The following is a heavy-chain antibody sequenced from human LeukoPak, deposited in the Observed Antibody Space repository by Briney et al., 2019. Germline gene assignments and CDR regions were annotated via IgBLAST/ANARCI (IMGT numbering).Heavy chain of an antibody. J-gene: IGHJ5*02. V-gene: IGHV4-30-4*01. D-gene: IGHD4-17*01. CDR3: ASKTTVSPHWFDP. Sequence: SETLSLTCTVSGGSTNYYYWSWIRQPPGKGLEWIGYIYYSGSTYYNPSLKSRVTISVDTSKNQFSLKLSSVTAADTAVYYCASKTTVSPHWFDPWGQGTLVTVSS. CDR2: IYYSGST. CDR1: GGSTNYYY.